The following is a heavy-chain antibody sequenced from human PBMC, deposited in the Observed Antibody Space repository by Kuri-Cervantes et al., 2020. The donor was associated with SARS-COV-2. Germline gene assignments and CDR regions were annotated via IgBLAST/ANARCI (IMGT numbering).Heavy chain of an antibody. D-gene: IGHD3-10*01. J-gene: IGHJ4*02. CDR1: GFTFSRYT. CDR2: ISGSGATT. CDR3: AKASLRWFIVDS. Sequence: GGSLRLSCAASGFTFSRYTMGWVRQAPGKGLEWVSSISGSGATTYYAPSVRGRVTISRDNSENTLSLQLNSLRAGDTALYFCAKASLRWFIVDSWGQGTLVTVSS. V-gene: IGHV3-23*01.